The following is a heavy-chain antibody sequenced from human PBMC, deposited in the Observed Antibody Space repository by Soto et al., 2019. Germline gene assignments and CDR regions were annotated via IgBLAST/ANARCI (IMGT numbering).Heavy chain of an antibody. J-gene: IGHJ5*02. CDR3: ARSSDYYGSGYNWFDP. CDR2: IFYSGST. D-gene: IGHD3-10*01. V-gene: IGHV4-39*07. CDR1: GGSISSSSYY. Sequence: PSETLSLTCTVSGGSISSSSYYWGWIRQPPGKGLEWIGSIFYSGSTYYNPSLKSRVTISVDTSKNQFSLKLSSVTAADTAVYYCARSSDYYGSGYNWFDPWGQGTLVTVSS.